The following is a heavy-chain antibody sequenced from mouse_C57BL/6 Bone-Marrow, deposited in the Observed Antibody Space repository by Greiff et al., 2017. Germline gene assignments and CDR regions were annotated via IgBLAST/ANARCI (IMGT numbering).Heavy chain of an antibody. CDR1: GFNIKDYY. J-gene: IGHJ3*01. V-gene: IGHV14-2*01. CDR2: IDPEDGVT. Sequence: EVQLQQPGAELVMPGASVKLSCTASGFNIKDYYMHWVKQRTEQGLEWIGRIDPEDGVTKYAPKFQGKATITADTSSNTAYLQLSSLTSEDTAVYYCARPFAYWGQGTLVTVSA. CDR3: ARPFAY.